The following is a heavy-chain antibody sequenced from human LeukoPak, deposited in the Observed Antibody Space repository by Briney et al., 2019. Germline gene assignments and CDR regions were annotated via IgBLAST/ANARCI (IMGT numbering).Heavy chain of an antibody. J-gene: IGHJ4*02. CDR1: GFTFSSYS. CDR2: ITSSGGSI. Sequence: PGGSLRLSCAASGFTFSSYSMNWVRQAPGKGLEWVSSITSSGGSIYYADSLEGRFTISRDNAKNSPYLQMNSLGAEDTAVYYCARGSGPFDYWGQGTLVTVSS. CDR3: ARGSGPFDY. D-gene: IGHD2-15*01. V-gene: IGHV3-21*01.